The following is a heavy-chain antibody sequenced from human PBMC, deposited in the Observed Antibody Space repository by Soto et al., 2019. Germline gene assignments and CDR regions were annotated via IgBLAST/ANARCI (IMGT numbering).Heavy chain of an antibody. V-gene: IGHV1-46*01. CDR1: GYTFTSYY. D-gene: IGHD3-16*02. Sequence: ASVKVSCKASGYTFTSYYMHWVRRAPGQGLEWMGIINPSGGSTSYAQKFQGRVTMTRDTSTSTVYMELSSLRSEDTAVYYCALHGDDYVWGSYRYDDAFDIWGQGTMVTVSS. CDR2: INPSGGST. J-gene: IGHJ3*02. CDR3: ALHGDDYVWGSYRYDDAFDI.